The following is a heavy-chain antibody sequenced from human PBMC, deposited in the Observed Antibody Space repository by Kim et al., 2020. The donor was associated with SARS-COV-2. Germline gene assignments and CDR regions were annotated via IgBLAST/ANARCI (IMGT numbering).Heavy chain of an antibody. CDR2: INPNSGGT. CDR3: ARLDIVVVPAATIDY. CDR1: GYTFTGYY. D-gene: IGHD2-2*01. Sequence: ASVKVSCKASGYTFTGYYMHWVRQAPGQGLEWMGWINPNSGGTNYAQKFQGRVTMTRDTSISTAYMELSRLRSDDTAVYYCARLDIVVVPAATIDYWGQGTLVTVSS. V-gene: IGHV1-2*02. J-gene: IGHJ4*02.